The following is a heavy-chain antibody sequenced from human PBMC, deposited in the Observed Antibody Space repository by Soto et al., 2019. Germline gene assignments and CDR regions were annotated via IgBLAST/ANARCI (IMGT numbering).Heavy chain of an antibody. CDR1: GCSVNYYY. CDR3: ARAGRSWRYFFDS. D-gene: IGHD6-13*01. J-gene: IGHJ4*02. V-gene: IGHV4-59*02. Sequence: QVLLQESGPGLVQPSETLSLTCTVSGCSVNYYYWNWLRQSPGTGLEWIGYVYYRGTTYYKPSLQSRVTISLDTSRNQFSLQFTSVTAADSASSYGARAGRSWRYFFDSWGRGTLVTVSS. CDR2: VYYRGTT.